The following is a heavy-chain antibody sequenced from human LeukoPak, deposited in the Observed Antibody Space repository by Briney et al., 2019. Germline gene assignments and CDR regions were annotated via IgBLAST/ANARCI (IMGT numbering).Heavy chain of an antibody. Sequence: GRSLRLPCAASGFTFNNFAMHWVRQAPGKGLEWVAVISYDGSNKYCADSVKGRFTISRDNSKNTLYLQMNSLRAEDTAVYYCARPLTTGVSRGYFDYWGQGTLVTASS. CDR2: ISYDGSNK. J-gene: IGHJ4*02. V-gene: IGHV3-30-3*01. D-gene: IGHD1-1*01. CDR1: GFTFNNFA. CDR3: ARPLTTGVSRGYFDY.